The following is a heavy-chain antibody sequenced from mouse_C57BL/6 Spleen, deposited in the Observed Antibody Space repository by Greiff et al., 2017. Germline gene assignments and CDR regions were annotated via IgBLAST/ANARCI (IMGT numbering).Heavy chain of an antibody. Sequence: QVQLKQSGAELVKPGASVKISCKASGYAFSSYWMNWVKQRPGKGLEWIGQIYPGDGDTNYNGKFKGKATLTADKSSSTAYMQLSSLTSEDSAVYFCARSYGNPYAMDYWGQGTSVTVSS. D-gene: IGHD2-1*01. CDR2: IYPGDGDT. CDR3: ARSYGNPYAMDY. J-gene: IGHJ4*01. CDR1: GYAFSSYW. V-gene: IGHV1-80*01.